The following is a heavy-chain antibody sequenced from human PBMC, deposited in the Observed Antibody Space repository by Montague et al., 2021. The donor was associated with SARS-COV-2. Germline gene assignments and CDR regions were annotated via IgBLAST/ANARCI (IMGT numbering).Heavy chain of an antibody. CDR1: GVSFSGYY. CDR2: FNHSGST. V-gene: IGHV4-34*01. CDR3: ARGLGGGSGSHFDY. Sequence: SETLSLTCAVYGVSFSGYYWSWIRQPPGKGLEWIGDFNHSGSTNYKPSLKSRVTISVDTSKKQVSLKLSSVTAADTAVYYCARGLGGGSGSHFDYWGQGTLVTVSS. D-gene: IGHD2-15*01. J-gene: IGHJ4*02.